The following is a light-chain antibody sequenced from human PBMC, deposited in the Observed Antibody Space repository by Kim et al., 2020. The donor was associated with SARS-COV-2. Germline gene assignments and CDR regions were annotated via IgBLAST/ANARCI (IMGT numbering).Light chain of an antibody. J-gene: IGLJ1*01. CDR2: KDS. V-gene: IGLV3-25*03. Sequence: SPGQTARITCSGDALPKQYAYWYQQKAGQAPVLVIYKDSERPSGIPERFSGSSSGTTVTLTISGVQAEDEADYYCQSADSSGTYVFGTGTKVTVL. CDR3: QSADSSGTYV. CDR1: ALPKQY.